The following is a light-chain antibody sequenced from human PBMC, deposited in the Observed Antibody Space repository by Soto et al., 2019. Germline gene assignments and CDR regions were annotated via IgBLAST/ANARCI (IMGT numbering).Light chain of an antibody. J-gene: IGKJ4*01. CDR2: GTS. CDR3: QQRGIYPLT. V-gene: IGKV3-11*01. CDR1: QSFSNY. Sequence: DIVLTQSPATLSLSPGERATLSCRASQSFSNYLAWYQQKPGQAPRLLIYGTSNRATGIPARFSGSGSGTDFTLTISSLEPEDFAVYYCQQRGIYPLTFGGGTKVDIK.